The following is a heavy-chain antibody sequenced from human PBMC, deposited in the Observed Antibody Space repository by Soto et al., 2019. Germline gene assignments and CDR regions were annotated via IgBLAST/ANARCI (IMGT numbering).Heavy chain of an antibody. CDR2: IYHSGAT. Sequence: QVQLQESGPGLVKPSGTLSLTCAVSGDSMNNNNWWSWLRQSPRKGLEWIAEIYHSGATNYNPSLQSRVTISIDKSEKQFSLKLNSVTAADTALYYCARAGLWLAFDSWGQGALVTVSS. CDR1: GDSMNNNNW. J-gene: IGHJ5*01. D-gene: IGHD5-12*01. CDR3: ARAGLWLAFDS. V-gene: IGHV4-4*02.